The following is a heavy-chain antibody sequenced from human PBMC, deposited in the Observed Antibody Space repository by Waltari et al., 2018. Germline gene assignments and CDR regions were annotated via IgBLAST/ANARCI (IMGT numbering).Heavy chain of an antibody. CDR1: GFTVSSNS. D-gene: IGHD1-1*01. V-gene: IGHV3-53*01. J-gene: IGHJ6*02. CDR2: TNSGGST. Sequence: EVQLVESGGGLIQPGGSLSLSCAASGFTVSSNSMSWVRQAPGKGMEWVAVTNSGGSTYYADAVKGRFTISRDNSKNTLYLQMNSLRAEDTAVYYCAREEGATEGMDVWGQGTTVTVSS. CDR3: AREEGATEGMDV.